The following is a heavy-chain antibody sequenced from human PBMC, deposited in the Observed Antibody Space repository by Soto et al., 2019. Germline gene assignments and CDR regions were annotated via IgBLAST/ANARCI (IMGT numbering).Heavy chain of an antibody. V-gene: IGHV4-39*01. D-gene: IGHD2-15*01. CDR3: APLSVSLSGPYGIHV. J-gene: IGHJ6*02. CDR1: GYSVSSSDYY. Sequence: SETLSLTCSVSGYSVSSSDYYWAWIRQPPGKGLEWIGSMLYSGLTYYNPSLKSRVTLSVDTSKNQFSVRPNSVTASDTAVYYCAPLSVSLSGPYGIHVWGQGTTVTVSS. CDR2: MLYSGLT.